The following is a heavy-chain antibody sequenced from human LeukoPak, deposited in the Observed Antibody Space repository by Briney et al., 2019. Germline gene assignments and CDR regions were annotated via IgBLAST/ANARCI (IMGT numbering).Heavy chain of an antibody. D-gene: IGHD3-10*01. V-gene: IGHV3-48*03. Sequence: GGSLRLSCAASGFTFSSYEMNWVRQAPGKGLEWVSYISSSGSTIYYADSVKGRFTISRDNAKNSLYLQMNSLRAEDTAVYYCARCRVTMLRGITIGDYGYYMDVWGKGTTVTISS. CDR2: ISSSGSTI. CDR1: GFTFSSYE. J-gene: IGHJ6*03. CDR3: ARCRVTMLRGITIGDYGYYMDV.